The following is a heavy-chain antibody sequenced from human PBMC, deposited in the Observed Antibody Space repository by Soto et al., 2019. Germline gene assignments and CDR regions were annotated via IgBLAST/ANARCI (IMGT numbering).Heavy chain of an antibody. CDR1: GYSFTSYW. V-gene: IGHV5-51*01. D-gene: IGHD2-2*01. CDR2: IYPGDSDT. CDR3: ARYPHQLLHHDAFDI. J-gene: IGHJ3*02. Sequence: GESLKISCKGSGYSFTSYWIGWVRQMPGKGLEWMGIIYPGDSDTRYSPSFQGQVTISADKSISTAYMELSSLRSEDTAVYYCARYPHQLLHHDAFDIWGQGTMVTVSS.